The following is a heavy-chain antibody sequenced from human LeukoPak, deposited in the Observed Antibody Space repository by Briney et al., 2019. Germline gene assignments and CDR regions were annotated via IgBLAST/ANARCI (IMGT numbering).Heavy chain of an antibody. J-gene: IGHJ3*02. CDR3: ARASCGGDCSHTAKLPHDAFDI. Sequence: AASVKVSCKPSGGTLSSYAISWVRQAPGQGLERMGRIIPIFGIANYAQKFQGRVTITADKSTSTAYMELSSLRSEDTAVYYCARASCGGDCSHTAKLPHDAFDIWGQGTMVTVSS. CDR1: GGTLSSYA. D-gene: IGHD2-21*02. V-gene: IGHV1-69*04. CDR2: IIPIFGIA.